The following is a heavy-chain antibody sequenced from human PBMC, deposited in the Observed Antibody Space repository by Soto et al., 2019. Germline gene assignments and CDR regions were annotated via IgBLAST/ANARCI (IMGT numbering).Heavy chain of an antibody. CDR2: ITGTGSST. J-gene: IGHJ4*02. Sequence: LLESGGGLVQPGESLKLSCAVSGFTFRNYAMSWVRQAPGKGLEWVAGITGTGSSTSYSDSVRGRFTISRDNSKNTLYLLMNSLRAEDTAVYRCAKTPNSRLLNSWGQGALVTVSS. CDR3: AKTPNSRLLNS. CDR1: GFTFRNYA. V-gene: IGHV3-23*01. D-gene: IGHD3-9*01.